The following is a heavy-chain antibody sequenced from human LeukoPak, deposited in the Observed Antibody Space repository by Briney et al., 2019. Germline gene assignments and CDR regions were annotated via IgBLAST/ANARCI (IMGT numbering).Heavy chain of an antibody. V-gene: IGHV3-20*04. D-gene: IGHD2-2*01. CDR3: ARAPITSPFYFDC. CDR1: GFAFDEHG. J-gene: IGHJ4*02. Sequence: GGSLRLSCTASGFAFDEHGMSWVRQVPGKGLEWVSGINWSGGSTGYSDPVRGRFTISRDNAKNSLYLRMDSLRAEDTALYYCARAPITSPFYFDCWGQGTLVTVSS. CDR2: INWSGGST.